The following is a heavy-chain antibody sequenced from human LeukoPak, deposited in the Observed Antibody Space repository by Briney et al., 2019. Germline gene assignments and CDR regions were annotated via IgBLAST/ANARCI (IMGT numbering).Heavy chain of an antibody. V-gene: IGHV1-69*13. CDR1: GGTFGSYA. Sequence: SVKVSCKASGGTFGSYAISWVRQAPGQGLEWMGGIIPIFGTANYAQKFQGRVTITADESTSTAYMELSSLRSEDTAVYYCARAPEGYCTNGVCYNWDYWGQGTLVTVSS. D-gene: IGHD2-8*01. CDR3: ARAPEGYCTNGVCYNWDY. J-gene: IGHJ4*02. CDR2: IIPIFGTA.